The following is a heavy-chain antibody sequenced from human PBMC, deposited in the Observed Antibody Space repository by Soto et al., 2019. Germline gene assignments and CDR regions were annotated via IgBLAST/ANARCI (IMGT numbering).Heavy chain of an antibody. CDR2: INHSGST. CDR1: GGSFSGYY. Sequence: QVQLQQWGAGLLKPSETLSLTCAVYGGSFSGYYWSWIRQPPGKGLEWIGEINHSGSTNYNPSLKSAVTXSVDTSKNQFSLKLSSVTAADTAVYYCARTSRFDCWGQGTLVTVSS. CDR3: ARTSRFDC. D-gene: IGHD6-6*01. J-gene: IGHJ4*02. V-gene: IGHV4-34*01.